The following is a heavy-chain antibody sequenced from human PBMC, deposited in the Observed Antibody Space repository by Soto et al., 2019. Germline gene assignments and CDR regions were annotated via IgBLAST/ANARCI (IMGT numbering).Heavy chain of an antibody. CDR1: RFMFSNYA. CDR2: ISYDGDIK. V-gene: IGHV3-30-3*01. Sequence: QVHLVESGGGVVQPGRSVTLSCAASRFMFSNYAMHWVRQSPGKGLECVALISYDGDIKFYADSVRGRFTISRDNSRNTLYLEMNSLGPEDTAISYCAKDRSSSWLYIENWGQGTLVTVSS. J-gene: IGHJ4*02. CDR3: AKDRSSSWLYIEN. D-gene: IGHD6-13*01.